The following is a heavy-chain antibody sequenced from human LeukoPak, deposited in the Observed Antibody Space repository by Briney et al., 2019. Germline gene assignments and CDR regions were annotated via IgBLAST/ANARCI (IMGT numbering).Heavy chain of an antibody. CDR3: ARAIRGSAVDTGDR. Sequence: PGGSLRLSCAASGFTFSSYWMGWVRQAPGKGLEGVANIKNDGSEEYYVDSVKGRFTISRDNAKNSLFLQMNSLTVEDTAVYYCARAIRGSAVDTGDRWGQGTLVTVSS. J-gene: IGHJ4*02. CDR2: IKNDGSEE. V-gene: IGHV3-7*01. D-gene: IGHD3-10*01. CDR1: GFTFSSYW.